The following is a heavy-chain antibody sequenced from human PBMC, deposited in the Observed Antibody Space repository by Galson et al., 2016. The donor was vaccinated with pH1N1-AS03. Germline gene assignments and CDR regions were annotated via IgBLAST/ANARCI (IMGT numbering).Heavy chain of an antibody. CDR2: IIPLLGMT. V-gene: IGHV1-69*04. J-gene: IGHJ6*02. D-gene: IGHD4/OR15-4a*01. Sequence: SGGTFSSYPINWVRQAPGQGLECIGRIIPLLGMTNYAQKFQGRVTITADKSTSTAYMELRSLRSDDTAVYYCARAMVPTTYYGMDVWGQGTTVTVSS. CDR1: GGTFSSYP. CDR3: ARAMVPTTYYGMDV.